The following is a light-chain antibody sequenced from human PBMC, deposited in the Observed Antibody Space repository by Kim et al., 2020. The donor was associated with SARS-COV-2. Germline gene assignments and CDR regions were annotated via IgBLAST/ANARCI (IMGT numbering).Light chain of an antibody. Sequence: ASVGKRVTIPCRASQSISNNLNWYQQKPGKAPKLLIYAASSLQSGVPSRFSGSGSGTDFTLTISSLQPEDFATYYCLQSYSTPRTFGQGTKVDIK. CDR1: QSISNN. CDR2: AAS. J-gene: IGKJ1*01. V-gene: IGKV1-39*01. CDR3: LQSYSTPRT.